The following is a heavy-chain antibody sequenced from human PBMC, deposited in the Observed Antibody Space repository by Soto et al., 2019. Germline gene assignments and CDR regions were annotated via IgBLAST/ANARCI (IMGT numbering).Heavy chain of an antibody. D-gene: IGHD1-26*01. CDR3: ATNLLYRGTNGPGY. CDR1: GGSVSSSNW. J-gene: IGHJ4*02. Sequence: QAHLQASGPGHLKPSGTLSLTCAVSGGSVSSSNWWSWVRQSPGHGLEWIGEIFHSGSSSYNPSLKSRVTISLDTSRNQFSLTLNSVTAADTAVYYCATNLLYRGTNGPGYWGQGTLVTVSS. CDR2: IFHSGSS. V-gene: IGHV4-4*02.